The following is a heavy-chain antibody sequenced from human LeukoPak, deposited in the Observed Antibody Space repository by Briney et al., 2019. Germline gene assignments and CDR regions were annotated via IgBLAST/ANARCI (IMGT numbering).Heavy chain of an antibody. J-gene: IGHJ6*02. V-gene: IGHV1-8*01. CDR1: GYTFTSHD. D-gene: IGHD6-13*01. CDR2: MNPNSGYT. CDR3: ARDRSGRIAAAGSYGMDV. Sequence: ASVKVSCKASGYTFTSHDINWVRQATGQGLEWMGWMNPNSGYTGYEQKFQGRVTMTRDTSTSTAYMELSSLRSEDTAVYYCARDRSGRIAAAGSYGMDVWGQGTTVTVSS.